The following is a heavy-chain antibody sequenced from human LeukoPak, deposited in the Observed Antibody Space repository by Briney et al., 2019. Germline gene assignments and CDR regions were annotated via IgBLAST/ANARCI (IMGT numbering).Heavy chain of an antibody. V-gene: IGHV3-49*03. CDR2: IRSKAYGGTT. CDR1: GFTFGDYA. J-gene: IGHJ4*02. Sequence: GGSLRLSCTASGFTFGDYAMSWFRQAPGKGLEWVGFIRSKAYGGTTEYAASVKGRFTISRDDSKSIAYLQMNSLKTEDTAVYYCTRDGHYCSGGSCYSFPFLHFDYWGQETLVTVSS. CDR3: TRDGHYCSGGSCYSFPFLHFDY. D-gene: IGHD2-15*01.